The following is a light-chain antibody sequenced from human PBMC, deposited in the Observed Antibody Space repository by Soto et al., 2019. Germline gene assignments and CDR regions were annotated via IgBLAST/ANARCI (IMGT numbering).Light chain of an antibody. CDR2: AAS. CDR1: QSIKSY. CDR3: QQTYRSHPWT. Sequence: DIQMTQSPTSLSASVGDRVTITCRASQSIKSYVNWYQQKPGKGPKLLVYAASTLQSGIPSRFSGSGSGTDYSLTISGLQPEDFATYYCQQTYRSHPWTFGQGTKVEIK. J-gene: IGKJ1*01. V-gene: IGKV1-39*01.